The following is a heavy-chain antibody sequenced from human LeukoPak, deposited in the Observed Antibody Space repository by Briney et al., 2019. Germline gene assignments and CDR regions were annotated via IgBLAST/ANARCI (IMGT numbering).Heavy chain of an antibody. CDR2: INQDGTNQ. Sequence: GGSLRLSCVASGFPFSGYWMDWVRQAPGKGMEWVANINQDGTNQYYAASVKGRFSISRDDAKNSLYLQMNSLRAEDTAVYYCSRSLDYLGQGALVTVSS. CDR1: GFPFSGYW. V-gene: IGHV3-7*01. J-gene: IGHJ4*02. CDR3: SRSLDY.